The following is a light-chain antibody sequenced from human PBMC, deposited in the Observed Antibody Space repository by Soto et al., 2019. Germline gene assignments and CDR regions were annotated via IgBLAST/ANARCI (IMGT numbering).Light chain of an antibody. V-gene: IGKV3-20*01. CDR3: QQYGNSPS. Sequence: VLTQSPGTLSLSPGHRASLSCRASQRVSGSSLAWYQHKPGQAPRLLIYGASNRATGVPDRFSGSGSGADFTLTISRLEPEDFAVYHCQQYGNSPSFGQGTKLEIK. CDR1: QRVSGSS. CDR2: GAS. J-gene: IGKJ2*01.